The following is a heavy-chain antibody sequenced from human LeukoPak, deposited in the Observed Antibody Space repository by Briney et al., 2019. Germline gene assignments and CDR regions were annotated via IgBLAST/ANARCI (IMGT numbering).Heavy chain of an antibody. V-gene: IGHV4-59*01. Sequence: PSETLSLTCTVSGGSISSYYWSWIRQPPGKGLEWIGYIYYSGSTNYNPSLKSRVTISVDTSKNQFSLKLSSVTAVDTAVYYCAREGMATIGEAWFDPWGQGTLVTVSS. D-gene: IGHD5-24*01. CDR3: AREGMATIGEAWFDP. J-gene: IGHJ5*02. CDR2: IYYSGST. CDR1: GGSISSYY.